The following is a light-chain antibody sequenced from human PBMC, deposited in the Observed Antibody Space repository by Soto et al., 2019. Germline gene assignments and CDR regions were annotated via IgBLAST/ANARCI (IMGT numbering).Light chain of an antibody. CDR3: SSYTSSSTVV. CDR2: DVT. CDR1: SSDVGAYNY. J-gene: IGLJ3*02. Sequence: QSALTQPASVSGSPGQSVTISCSRSSSDVGAYNYVSWYQRHPGKAPKLMIYDVTNRPSGVSNRFSGSKSGNTASLTISGLQAEDEADYFCSSYTSSSTVVFGGGTKVTVL. V-gene: IGLV2-14*01.